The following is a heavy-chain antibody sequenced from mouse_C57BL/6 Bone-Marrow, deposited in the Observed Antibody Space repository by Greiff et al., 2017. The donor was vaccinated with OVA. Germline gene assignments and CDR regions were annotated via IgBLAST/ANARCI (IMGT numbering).Heavy chain of an antibody. CDR1: GYAFSSSW. Sequence: VQLQQSGPELVKPGASVKISCKASGYAFSSSWMNWVKQRPGKGLEWIGRIYPGDGDTNYNGKFKGKATLTADKSSSTAYMQLSSLTSEDSAVYFCASLYDPFAYWGQGTLVTVSA. CDR3: ASLYDPFAY. CDR2: IYPGDGDT. J-gene: IGHJ3*01. D-gene: IGHD2-3*01. V-gene: IGHV1-82*01.